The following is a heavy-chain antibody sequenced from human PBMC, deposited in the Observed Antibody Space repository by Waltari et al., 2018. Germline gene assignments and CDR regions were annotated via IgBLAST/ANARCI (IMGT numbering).Heavy chain of an antibody. V-gene: IGHV3-21*01. Sequence: EVQLVESGGGLVKPGGSLRLSCAASGFPFSSYSMNWVRQAPGKELEWVSSISSSSSYIYYADSVKGRFTISRDNAKNSLYLQMNSLRAEDTAVYYCARGEGGSYSRWGYWGQGTLVTVSS. J-gene: IGHJ4*02. CDR1: GFPFSSYS. D-gene: IGHD1-26*01. CDR2: ISSSSSYI. CDR3: ARGEGGSYSRWGY.